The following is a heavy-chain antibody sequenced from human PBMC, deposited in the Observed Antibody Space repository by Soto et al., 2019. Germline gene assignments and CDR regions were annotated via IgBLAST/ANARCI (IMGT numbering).Heavy chain of an antibody. CDR3: ARGSGIVALPGELEDVKYDY. J-gene: IGHJ4*02. D-gene: IGHD1-1*01. CDR2: INESGST. V-gene: IGHV4-34*01. CDR1: GQSFSGHS. Sequence: QVQLQQWGAGLVKPSETLSLSCAVYGQSFSGHSWAWIRQPPGKGLEWIGEINESGSTYYKQSLKSRVTISTDTSKNQFSLKLSSVSAADTAAYFCARGSGIVALPGELEDVKYDYWGQGTLVNVSS.